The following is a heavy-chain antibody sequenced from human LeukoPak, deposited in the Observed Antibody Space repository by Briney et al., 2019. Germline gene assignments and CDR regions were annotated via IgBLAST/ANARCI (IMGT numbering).Heavy chain of an antibody. D-gene: IGHD4-11*01. J-gene: IGHJ4*02. CDR1: GFTVSSNY. V-gene: IGHV3-66*01. CDR3: ARSLHDYRLDY. Sequence: GGSLRLSCAASGFTVSSNYMSWVRQAPGKGLEWVSVIYSGGSTYYADSVKGRFTISRDNSKNTLYLQMNSLRAEDTAVYYCARSLHDYRLDYWGQGTLVTVSS. CDR2: IYSGGST.